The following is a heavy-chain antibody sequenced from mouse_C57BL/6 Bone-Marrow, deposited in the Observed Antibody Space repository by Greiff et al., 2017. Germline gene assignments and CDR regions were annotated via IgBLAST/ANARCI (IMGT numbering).Heavy chain of an antibody. CDR1: GYTFTSYW. V-gene: IGHV1-50*01. CDR2: IDPSDSYT. CDR3: ARESNWDVYWYFDV. J-gene: IGHJ1*03. Sequence: QVQLQQPGAELVKPGASVKLSCKASGYTFTSYWMQWVKQRPGQGLEWIGEIDPSDSYTNYNQKFKGKATLTVDTSSSTAYMQLSSLTSEDSAVYCCARESNWDVYWYFDVWGTGTTVTVSS. D-gene: IGHD4-1*01.